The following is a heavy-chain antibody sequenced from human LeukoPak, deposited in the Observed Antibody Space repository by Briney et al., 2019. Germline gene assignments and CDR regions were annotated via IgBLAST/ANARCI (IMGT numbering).Heavy chain of an antibody. CDR3: AKIYGSGSYYNGDY. V-gene: IGHV3-30*18. CDR1: GFTFSSYG. J-gene: IGHJ4*02. Sequence: QSGGPLRLSCAASGFTFSSYGMHWVRQAPGKGLEWVAVISYDGSNKYYADSVKGRFTISRDNSKNTLYLQMNSLRAEDTAVYYCAKIYGSGSYYNGDYWGQGTLVTVSS. CDR2: ISYDGSNK. D-gene: IGHD3-10*01.